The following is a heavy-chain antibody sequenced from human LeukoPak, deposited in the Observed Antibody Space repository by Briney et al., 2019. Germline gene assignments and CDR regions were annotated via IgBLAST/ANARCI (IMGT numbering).Heavy chain of an antibody. V-gene: IGHV3-53*01. J-gene: IGHJ4*02. D-gene: IGHD4-17*01. CDR3: ARVGGDRVAY. Sequence: GGSVRLSCAASGLTVSSKYMSWVRQAPGKGLEWVSVMYNNGHTHYADSVKGRFTISRDNAKNTLYLQMNSLRPEDTAVYYCARVGGDRVAYWGQGTLVTDSP. CDR2: MYNNGHT. CDR1: GLTVSSKY.